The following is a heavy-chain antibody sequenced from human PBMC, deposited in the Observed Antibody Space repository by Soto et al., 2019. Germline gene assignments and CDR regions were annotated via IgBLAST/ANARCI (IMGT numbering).Heavy chain of an antibody. Sequence: QVXLQESGPXXVKPSQTLSXXXXVSGGSIXSGGYYWSWIRQHPGKGLEWIGYIYYSGSTYYNPSLKSLVTISVDTSNNQFSLKLSSVTAADTAVYYCARSAYDSSGYYDYWGQGTLVTVSS. V-gene: IGHV4-31*01. CDR2: IYYSGST. CDR1: GGSIXSGGYY. CDR3: ARSAYDSSGYYDY. J-gene: IGHJ4*02. D-gene: IGHD3-22*01.